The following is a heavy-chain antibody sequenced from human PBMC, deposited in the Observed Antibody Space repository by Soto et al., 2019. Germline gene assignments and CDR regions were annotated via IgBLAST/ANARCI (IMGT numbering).Heavy chain of an antibody. CDR1: GGSISSGGYY. CDR2: IFHSGIT. J-gene: IGHJ4*02. Sequence: SETLSLTCAVSGGSISSGGYYWTWIRQSPGKGLEWIGYIFHSGITDYNPSLQSRVTISIDTSRNHFSLNLTSVTAADTAVYYCARDRYFYDSRGYYRTLDSWGQGTLVTVSS. CDR3: ARDRYFYDSRGYYRTLDS. D-gene: IGHD3-22*01. V-gene: IGHV4-61*03.